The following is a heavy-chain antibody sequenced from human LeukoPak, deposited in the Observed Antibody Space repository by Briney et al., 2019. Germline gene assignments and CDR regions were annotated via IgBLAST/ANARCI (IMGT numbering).Heavy chain of an antibody. J-gene: IGHJ3*02. Sequence: GRSLRLSCAASGFTFSSYGMHWVRQAPGKGLEWVGRIKSKTDGGTTDYAAPVKGRFTISRDDSKNTLYLQMNNLKTEDTAVYYCTTAQRSGYAFDIWGQGTMVTVSS. D-gene: IGHD3-3*01. CDR3: TTAQRSGYAFDI. CDR1: GFTFSSYG. CDR2: IKSKTDGGTT. V-gene: IGHV3-15*01.